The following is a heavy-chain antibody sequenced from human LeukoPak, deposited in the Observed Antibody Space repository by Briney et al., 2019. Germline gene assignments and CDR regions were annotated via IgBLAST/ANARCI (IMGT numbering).Heavy chain of an antibody. D-gene: IGHD3-22*01. V-gene: IGHV1-69*13. CDR1: GGTFSTYA. CDR2: IIPIFGTG. CDR3: ARGLGDSSGYYYSDY. J-gene: IGHJ4*02. Sequence: SMKVSCKTSGGTFSTYAISWVRQAPGQGLEWMGGIIPIFGTGNYAQKFQGRVTITADESTSTAYMELSSLRSEDTAVYYCARGLGDSSGYYYSDYWGQGTLVTVSS.